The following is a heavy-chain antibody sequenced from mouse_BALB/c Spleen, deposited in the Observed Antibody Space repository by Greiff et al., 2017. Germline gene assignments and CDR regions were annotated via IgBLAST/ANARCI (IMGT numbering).Heavy chain of an antibody. V-gene: IGHV5-9*03. D-gene: IGHD1-1*01. CDR3: ARYGDYGSSYDAMDY. J-gene: IGHJ4*01. CDR2: ISSGGGNT. Sequence: EVKLVESGGGLVKPGGSLKLSCAASGFTFSSYTMSWVRQTPEKRLEWVATISSGGGNTYYPDSVKGRFTIYRDNAKNNLYLQMSSLRSEDTALYYSARYGDYGSSYDAMDYWGQGTSVTVSS. CDR1: GFTFSSYT.